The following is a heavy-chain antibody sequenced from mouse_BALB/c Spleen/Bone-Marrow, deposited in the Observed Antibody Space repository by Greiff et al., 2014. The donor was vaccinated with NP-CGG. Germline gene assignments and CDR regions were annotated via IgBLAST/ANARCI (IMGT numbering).Heavy chain of an antibody. J-gene: IGHJ1*01. CDR2: IDPAIFT. CDR3: ASYRYGWYFDV. V-gene: IGHV14-3*02. Sequence: VQLQQSGAELVKPGASVKLSCTASGFNIKDTYLHWVKQRPEQGMDWIGRIDPAIFTKYDPKFQGKATITADTSSNTAYLHLSSLTSEDTAVYYCASYRYGWYFDVWGAGTTVTVSS. D-gene: IGHD2-14*01. CDR1: GFNIKDTY.